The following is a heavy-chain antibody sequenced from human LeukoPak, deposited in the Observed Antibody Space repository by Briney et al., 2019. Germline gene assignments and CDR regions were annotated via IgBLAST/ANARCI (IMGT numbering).Heavy chain of an antibody. J-gene: IGHJ3*02. D-gene: IGHD5-12*01. CDR1: GYTFTSYG. CDR2: ISAYNGNT. V-gene: IGHV1-18*01. CDR3: ARDSDSGYGYDAFDI. Sequence: ASVKVSCKASGYTFTSYGITWVRQAPGQGLEWMGWISAYNGNTNYAQKLQGRVTMTTDTSTSTAYMELRSLRSDDTAVYYCARDSDSGYGYDAFDIWGQGTMVTVSS.